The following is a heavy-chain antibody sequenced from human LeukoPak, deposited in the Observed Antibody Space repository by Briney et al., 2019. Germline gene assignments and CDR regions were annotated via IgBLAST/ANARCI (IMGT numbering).Heavy chain of an antibody. V-gene: IGHV1-69*13. CDR3: ASRYCSGGSCFSRDYYYYYMDV. CDR1: GGTFRNYG. D-gene: IGHD2-15*01. Sequence: ASVKVSCKTSGGTFRNYGFTWVRQAPGQGLEWMGGIIRIFGTGKYAQKFQGRVTVIADEFTSTAYMELSSLRSEDTAVYYCASRYCSGGSCFSRDYYYYYMDVWGKGTTVTVSS. J-gene: IGHJ6*03. CDR2: IIRIFGTG.